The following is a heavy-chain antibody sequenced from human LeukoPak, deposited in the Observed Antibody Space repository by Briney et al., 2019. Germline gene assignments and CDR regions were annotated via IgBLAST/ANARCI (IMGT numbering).Heavy chain of an antibody. CDR1: GFTFNDYY. CDR2: ISSIGSIT. CDR3: ARDRDTGRVGTTDFDY. Sequence: PGGTLRLSCAASGFTFNDYYMSWIRQAPGKGLEWVSYISSIGSITHYGDSVKGRFTISRDNAKNSLYRQMNSLRAEDTAVYYCARDRDTGRVGTTDFDYWGQGTLVTVSS. V-gene: IGHV3-11*04. D-gene: IGHD5-12*01. J-gene: IGHJ4*02.